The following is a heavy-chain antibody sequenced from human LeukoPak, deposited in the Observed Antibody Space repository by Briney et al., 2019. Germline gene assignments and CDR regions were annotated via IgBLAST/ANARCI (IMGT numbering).Heavy chain of an antibody. CDR2: IIPIFGTA. Sequence: VASVKVSCKASGGTFSSYAISWVRQAPGQGLEWMGGIIPIFGTANYAQKFQGRVTITADESTSTAYMELSSLRSEDTAVYYCATTGLEAPYDYVWGSYRYYYYYYMDVWGKGTTVTISS. V-gene: IGHV1-69*01. D-gene: IGHD3-16*02. CDR1: GGTFSSYA. J-gene: IGHJ6*03. CDR3: ATTGLEAPYDYVWGSYRYYYYYYMDV.